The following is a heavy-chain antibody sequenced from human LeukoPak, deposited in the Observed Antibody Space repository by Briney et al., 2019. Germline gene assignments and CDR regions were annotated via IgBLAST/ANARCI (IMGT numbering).Heavy chain of an antibody. CDR2: IYYSGST. D-gene: IGHD4-17*01. Sequence: SETLSLTCTVSRGSISSGGYYWSWIRQHPGKGLEWIGYIYYSGSTYYNPSLKSRVIISVDTSKNQFSLKLSSVTAADTAVYYCARVLPHRHLRYGYYGRRGYAFDIWGQGTMVTVSS. CDR1: RGSISSGGYY. J-gene: IGHJ3*02. CDR3: ARVLPHRHLRYGYYGRRGYAFDI. V-gene: IGHV4-31*03.